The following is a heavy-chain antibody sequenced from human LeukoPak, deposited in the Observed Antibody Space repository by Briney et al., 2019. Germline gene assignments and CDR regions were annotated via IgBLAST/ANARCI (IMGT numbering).Heavy chain of an antibody. CDR2: ISSSSTYI. CDR1: GFFFSDYS. Sequence: PGGSLRLSCTASGFFFSDYSMIWVCQAPGKGLEWVSSISSSSTYIYYADLLKGRFTTSRDNAKNSLYLHMNSLRAEDTAVYYCARAEYSRPYKWFDPWGQGTLVTVSS. J-gene: IGHJ5*02. D-gene: IGHD4-11*01. V-gene: IGHV3-21*01. CDR3: ARAEYSRPYKWFDP.